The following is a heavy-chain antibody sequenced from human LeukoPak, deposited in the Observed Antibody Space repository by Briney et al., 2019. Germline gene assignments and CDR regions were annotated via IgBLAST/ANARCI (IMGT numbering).Heavy chain of an antibody. D-gene: IGHD3-10*01. Sequence: ASVKVSCKASGYTLTGYYMHWVRQAPGRGLEWMGWINPNSGGTNYAQKFQGRVTMTRDTSISTAYMELSRLRSDDTAVYYCARGPRITLVRGGQWYYYMDVWGKGTTVTISS. J-gene: IGHJ6*03. V-gene: IGHV1-2*02. CDR3: ARGPRITLVRGGQWYYYMDV. CDR2: INPNSGGT. CDR1: GYTLTGYY.